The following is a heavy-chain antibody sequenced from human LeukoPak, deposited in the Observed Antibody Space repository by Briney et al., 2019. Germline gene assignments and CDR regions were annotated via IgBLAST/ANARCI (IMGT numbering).Heavy chain of an antibody. Sequence: GSLRLSCVVSGIIFRGAWMNWIRQPPGKGLEWIGEINHSGSTNYNPSLKSRVTISVDTSKNQFSLKLSSVTAADTAVYYCASSSLTGERYFDYWGQGTLVTVSS. CDR3: ASSSLTGERYFDY. V-gene: IGHV4-34*01. D-gene: IGHD7-27*01. J-gene: IGHJ4*02. CDR1: GIIFRGAW. CDR2: INHSGST.